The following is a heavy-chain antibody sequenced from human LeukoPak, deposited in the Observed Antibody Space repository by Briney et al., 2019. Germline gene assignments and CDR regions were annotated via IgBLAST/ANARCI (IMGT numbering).Heavy chain of an antibody. CDR3: AMGAPFYYDSTRGGFDP. D-gene: IGHD3-22*01. J-gene: IGHJ5*02. Sequence: ASVKVSCKASGYTFTSYGISWVRQATGQGLEWMGWMNPNSGNTGYAQKFQGRVTMTRNTSISTAYMELSSLRSEDTVVYYCAMGAPFYYDSTRGGFDPWGRGTLVTVSS. CDR2: MNPNSGNT. V-gene: IGHV1-8*02. CDR1: GYTFTSYG.